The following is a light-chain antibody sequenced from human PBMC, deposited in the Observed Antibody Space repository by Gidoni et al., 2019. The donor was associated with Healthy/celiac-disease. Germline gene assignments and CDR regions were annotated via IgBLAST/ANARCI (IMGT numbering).Light chain of an antibody. CDR2: GAS. CDR1: QSVSSSY. Sequence: IVLTQSPGTLSLSPGERATLSCRASQSVSSSYLAWYQQKPGQAPRLRIYGASSRATGIPDRFSCSGSGTDFTLTISRLEPEDFAVYYCQQYGSSLFTFGPGTKVDIK. V-gene: IGKV3-20*01. J-gene: IGKJ3*01. CDR3: QQYGSSLFT.